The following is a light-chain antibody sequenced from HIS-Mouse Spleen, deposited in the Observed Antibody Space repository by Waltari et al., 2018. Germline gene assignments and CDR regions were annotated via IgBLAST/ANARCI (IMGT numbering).Light chain of an antibody. J-gene: IGLJ2*01. CDR3: AAWDDSLNGVV. CDR1: SSNIGSNT. CDR2: RSN. V-gene: IGLV1-44*01. Sequence: QSVLTQPPSASGTPGQRVTISCSGSSSNIGSNTVNWYQQLPGTAPKLLIYRSNQRPSGVPDRFSGSKSGTSASLAISGLQSEDEADYYCAAWDDSLNGVVFGGGTKLTVL.